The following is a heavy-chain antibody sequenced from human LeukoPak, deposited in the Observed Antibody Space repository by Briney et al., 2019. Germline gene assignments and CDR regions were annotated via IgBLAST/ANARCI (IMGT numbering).Heavy chain of an antibody. J-gene: IGHJ6*02. CDR1: GFTFSSYW. V-gene: IGHV3-7*01. D-gene: IGHD3-3*01. CDR2: IKQDGSEK. CDR3: ARCITITPDYYYGMDV. Sequence: GGSLRLSCAASGFTFSSYWMSWVRQAPGKGLEWVANIKQDGSEKYYVDFVKGRFTISRDNAKNSLYLQMNSLRAEDTAVYYCARCITITPDYYYGMDVWGQGTTVTVSS.